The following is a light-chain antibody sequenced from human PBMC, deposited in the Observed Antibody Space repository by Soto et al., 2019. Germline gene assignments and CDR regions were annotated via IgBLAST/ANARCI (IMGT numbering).Light chain of an antibody. J-gene: IGLJ2*01. V-gene: IGLV1-40*01. CDR2: GNS. Sequence: QSVLTQPPSVSGAPGQRVTISCTGSSSNIGAGYDVHWYQQLPGTAPKLLIYGNSQRPSGVPDRFSGSKSGTSASLAITGHQDEDEADYYCQSYDSSLSVVFGGGTKMTVL. CDR1: SSNIGAGYD. CDR3: QSYDSSLSVV.